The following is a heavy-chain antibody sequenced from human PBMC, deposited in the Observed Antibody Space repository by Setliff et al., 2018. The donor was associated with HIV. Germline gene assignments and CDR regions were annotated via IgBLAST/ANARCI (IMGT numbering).Heavy chain of an antibody. V-gene: IGHV1-69*01. CDR3: ARDAGTGGPGRWVDP. CDR1: GTFSSYA. Sequence: GTFSSYALSWVRQAPGQGLEWMGGIIPLFGTTKNAQKFQGRVTITADESTSTAYMELSSLRSDDTAVYYCARDAGTGGPGRWVDPWGQGTMVTVSS. D-gene: IGHD1-1*01. CDR2: IIPLFGTT. J-gene: IGHJ5*02.